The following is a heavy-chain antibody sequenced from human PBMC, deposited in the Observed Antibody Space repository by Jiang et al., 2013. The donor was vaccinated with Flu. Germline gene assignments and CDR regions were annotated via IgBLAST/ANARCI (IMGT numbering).Heavy chain of an antibody. CDR1: GFTFSSYA. V-gene: IGHV3-23*01. Sequence: AASGFTFSSYAMSWVRQAPGKGLEWVSAISGSGGSTYYADSVKGRFTISRDNSKNTLYLQMNSLRAEDTAVYYCAKDPGLYYYGMDVWGQGTTVTVSS. CDR3: AKDPGLYYYGMDV. J-gene: IGHJ6*02. CDR2: ISGSGGST.